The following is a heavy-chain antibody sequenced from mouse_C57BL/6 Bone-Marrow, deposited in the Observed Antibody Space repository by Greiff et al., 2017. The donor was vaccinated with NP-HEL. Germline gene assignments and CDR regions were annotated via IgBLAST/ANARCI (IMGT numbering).Heavy chain of an antibody. V-gene: IGHV5-4*01. J-gene: IGHJ2*01. Sequence: EVQVVESGGGLVKPGGSLKLSCAASGFTFSSYAMSWVRQTPEKRLEWVATISDGGSYTYYPDNVKGRFTISRDNAKNNLYLQMSHLKSEDTAMYYCARDRDGSSARYFDYWGQGTTLTVSS. CDR2: ISDGGSYT. CDR3: ARDRDGSSARYFDY. CDR1: GFTFSSYA. D-gene: IGHD1-1*01.